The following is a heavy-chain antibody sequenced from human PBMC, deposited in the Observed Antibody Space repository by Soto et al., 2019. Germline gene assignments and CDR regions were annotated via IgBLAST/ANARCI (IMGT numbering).Heavy chain of an antibody. Sequence: PSETLSLTCAVSSGSISSSNWWSWVRQPPGKGLEWIGEIYHSGSTNYNPSLKSRVTISVDKSKNQFSLKLSSVTAADTAVYYCARSSFSLCYFDYWGQGTLVTVSS. CDR1: SGSISSSNW. V-gene: IGHV4-4*02. J-gene: IGHJ4*02. D-gene: IGHD6-6*01. CDR3: ARSSFSLCYFDY. CDR2: IYHSGST.